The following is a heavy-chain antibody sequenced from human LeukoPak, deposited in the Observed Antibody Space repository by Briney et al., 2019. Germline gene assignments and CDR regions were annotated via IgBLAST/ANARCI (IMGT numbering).Heavy chain of an antibody. J-gene: IGHJ4*02. V-gene: IGHV1-2*02. D-gene: IGHD3-3*01. CDR2: INPNSGGT. CDR3: ARVTYYDFWSGYYTDKYYFDY. Sequence: ASVKVSCKASGYTFTSYYMHWVRQAPGQGLEWMGWINPNSGGTNYAQKFQGRVTMTRDTSISTAYMELSRLRSDDTAVYYCARVTYYDFWSGYYTDKYYFDYWGQGTLVTVSS. CDR1: GYTFTSYY.